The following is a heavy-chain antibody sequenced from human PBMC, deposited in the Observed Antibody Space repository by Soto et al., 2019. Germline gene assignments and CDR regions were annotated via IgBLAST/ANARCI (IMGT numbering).Heavy chain of an antibody. CDR1: GFTFSSYA. Sequence: GGSLRLSCAASGFTFSSYAMSWVRQAPGKGLEWVSVITNDGSSTYYADSVKGRFTISRDNSKNMLYLQMNSLILEDTAVYYCAPTWGCSSTSCPPGFWGQGTLVTVSS. J-gene: IGHJ4*02. V-gene: IGHV3-23*03. CDR2: ITNDGSST. CDR3: APTWGCSSTSCPPGF. D-gene: IGHD2-2*01.